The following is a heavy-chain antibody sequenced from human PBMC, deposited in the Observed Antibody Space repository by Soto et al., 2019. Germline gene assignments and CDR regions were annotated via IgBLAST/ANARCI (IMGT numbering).Heavy chain of an antibody. Sequence: SETLSLTCTVSGDSVSSGIYYWSWIRQPPGQGLEWIGYVYYTGSTNYNPSLQSRVTISIDTSKNQFSLRLRSVTAADTAMYYCARRLASKPKHFFDFWGQGTQVTVSS. J-gene: IGHJ4*02. CDR1: GDSVSSGIYY. V-gene: IGHV4-61*01. CDR3: ARRLASKPKHFFDF. CDR2: VYYTGST. D-gene: IGHD6-19*01.